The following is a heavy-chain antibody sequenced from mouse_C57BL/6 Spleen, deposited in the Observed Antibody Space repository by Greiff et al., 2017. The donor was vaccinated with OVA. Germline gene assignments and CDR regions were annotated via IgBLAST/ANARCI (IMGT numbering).Heavy chain of an antibody. V-gene: IGHV1-81*01. CDR1: GYTFTSYG. Sequence: VQLQQSGAELARPGASVKLSCKASGYTFTSYGISWVKQRTGQGLEWIGEIYPRSGNTYYNEKFKGKATLTADKSSSTAYMELRSLTSEGSAVYFCAREGASYGIYYFYHWGQGTTLKVSS. J-gene: IGHJ2*01. D-gene: IGHD2-1*01. CDR3: AREGASYGIYYFYH. CDR2: IYPRSGNT.